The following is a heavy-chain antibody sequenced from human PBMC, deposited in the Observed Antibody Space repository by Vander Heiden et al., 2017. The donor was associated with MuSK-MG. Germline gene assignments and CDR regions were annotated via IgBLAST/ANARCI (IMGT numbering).Heavy chain of an antibody. V-gene: IGHV3-23*01. CDR1: GFTFSSYA. J-gene: IGHJ4*02. D-gene: IGHD3-10*01. Sequence: EVQLLESGGGLVQPGGSLRLSCAASGFTFSSYAMSWVRQAPGKGLEWVSAISGSGGSTYYADSVKGRFTISRDNSKNTLYLQMNSLRAEDTAVYYCAKDLGITMVRGVITAFDYWGQGTLVTVSS. CDR3: AKDLGITMVRGVITAFDY. CDR2: ISGSGGST.